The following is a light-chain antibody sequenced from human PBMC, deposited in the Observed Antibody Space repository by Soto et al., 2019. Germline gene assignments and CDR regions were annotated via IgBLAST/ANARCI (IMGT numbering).Light chain of an antibody. CDR2: GAS. V-gene: IGKV1-27*01. Sequence: IQMTQSPSTLSASVGDRVTITCRASQAISNFLAWYQQKPGKVPKLLMYGASTLPSGVPSRFRGSGSGTDFTLTSSSLQPEDVSTYYCQNYHSAPWTFGQGTKVEIK. J-gene: IGKJ1*01. CDR1: QAISNF. CDR3: QNYHSAPWT.